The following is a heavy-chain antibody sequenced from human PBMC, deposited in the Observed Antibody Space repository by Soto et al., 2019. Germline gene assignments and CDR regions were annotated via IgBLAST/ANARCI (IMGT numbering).Heavy chain of an antibody. D-gene: IGHD6-13*01. CDR3: AREEQQLVPGFDP. CDR2: NYYSGTT. J-gene: IGHJ5*02. V-gene: IGHV4-30-4*01. CDR1: VDSISSGAYY. Sequence: QVQLQESGPGLVKPSQTLSLTCTVSVDSISSGAYYWSWIRQPPGQGLEWIGYNYYSGTTYYNPSLKSRLTISVDTSKNQFSLKLISVTAAVTAVYYCAREEQQLVPGFDPWGQGTLVTVSS.